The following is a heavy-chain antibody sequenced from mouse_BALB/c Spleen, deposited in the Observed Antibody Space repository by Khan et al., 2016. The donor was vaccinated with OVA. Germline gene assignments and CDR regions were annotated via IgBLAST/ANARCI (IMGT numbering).Heavy chain of an antibody. V-gene: IGHV14-3*02. Sequence: VQLKQSGAELVKPGASVKLSCSASGFNIKDTYIHWMKQRPEQGLEWIGRIDPPNDDSKYGPKFQAKATLTADTSSNTAYLQLSSLTSEDTAVYYGATHYGNTFAFWGQGTMVSVSA. J-gene: IGHJ3*01. CDR2: IDPPNDDS. CDR1: GFNIKDTY. D-gene: IGHD2-1*01. CDR3: ATHYGNTFAF.